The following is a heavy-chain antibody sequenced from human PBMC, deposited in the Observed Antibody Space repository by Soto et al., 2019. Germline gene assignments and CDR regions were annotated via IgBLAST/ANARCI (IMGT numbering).Heavy chain of an antibody. CDR3: AREIPTTVTSFAFDM. D-gene: IGHD4-17*01. J-gene: IGHJ3*02. CDR2: ISGYNGNT. Sequence: QAQLVQSGGEVKKPGASVKVSCKASGYTFTSYGVTWVRQAPGQGLEWMGWISGYNGNTNYAQKFQGRVTITTDTSTNTGYMELRSLRSDDTAVYYGAREIPTTVTSFAFDMWGQGTMVTVSS. CDR1: GYTFTSYG. V-gene: IGHV1-18*01.